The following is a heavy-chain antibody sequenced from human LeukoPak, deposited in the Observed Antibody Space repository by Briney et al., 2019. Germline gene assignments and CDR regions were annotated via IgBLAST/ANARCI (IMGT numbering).Heavy chain of an antibody. CDR2: FHNSGTS. CDR1: ADSISDYY. J-gene: IGHJ4*02. D-gene: IGHD3-16*01. CDR3: TRGAGWLIDY. Sequence: SETLSLTCTVSADSISDYYRGWIRQPPGKGLEWIGYFHNSGTSTYNPSLKSRVTISADTSKNQFSLKLSSLTTADTAVYYCTRGAGWLIDYWGQGILVTVSS. V-gene: IGHV4-59*01.